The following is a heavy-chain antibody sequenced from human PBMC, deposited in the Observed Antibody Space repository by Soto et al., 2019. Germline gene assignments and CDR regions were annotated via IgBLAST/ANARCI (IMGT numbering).Heavy chain of an antibody. CDR3: ARGPYYFDFDY. CDR2: IYYSGST. CDR1: GGSISGYY. V-gene: IGHV4-59*01. J-gene: IGHJ4*02. D-gene: IGHD3-22*01. Sequence: SETLSLTCTVSGGSISGYYWSWIRQPPGKGLEWIGYIYYSGSTNYNPSLKSRVTISVDTSKNQFSLKLSSVTAADTAVYYCARGPYYFDFDYWGRGTLVTVSS.